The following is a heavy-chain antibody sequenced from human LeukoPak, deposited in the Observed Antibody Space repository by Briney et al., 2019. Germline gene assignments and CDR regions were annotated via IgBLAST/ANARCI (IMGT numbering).Heavy chain of an antibody. CDR3: ARSPDILTGENFDY. J-gene: IGHJ4*02. D-gene: IGHD3-9*01. CDR1: GYTFTGHY. V-gene: IGHV1-2*02. CDR2: INPIHGGT. Sequence: ASVKVSCKAAGYTFTGHYMHWVRQAPGQGFEWMGWINPIHGGTNYAQKFQGRVTMTRDTSISTAYMELSGLTSDDTAVYYCARSPDILTGENFDYWGQGTLVTVSS.